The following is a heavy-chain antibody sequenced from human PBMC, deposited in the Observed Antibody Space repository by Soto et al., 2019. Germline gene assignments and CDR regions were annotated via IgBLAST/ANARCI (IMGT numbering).Heavy chain of an antibody. Sequence: SVKVSCKASGGTFSSYAISWVRQAPGLGLEWMGGIIPIFGTANYAQKFQGRVTITADESTSTAYMELSSLRAEDTAVYYCARVGDTAMVPFDYWGQGALVTVSS. V-gene: IGHV1-69*13. J-gene: IGHJ4*02. CDR3: ARVGDTAMVPFDY. CDR2: IIPIFGTA. CDR1: GGTFSSYA. D-gene: IGHD5-18*01.